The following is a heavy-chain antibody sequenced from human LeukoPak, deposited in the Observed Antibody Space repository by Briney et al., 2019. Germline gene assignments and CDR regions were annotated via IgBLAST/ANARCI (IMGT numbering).Heavy chain of an antibody. J-gene: IGHJ5*02. CDR1: SGSISSGGYY. Sequence: PSQTLSLTCTVSSGSISSGGYYWSWIRQLPGKGLEWIGYIYYSGSTSYNPSLKSRVTISVDTSNNQFSLTVSSVTAADTAVYYCARGHNSGWYNWFDPWGQGTLVTVSS. D-gene: IGHD6-19*01. CDR2: IYYSGST. CDR3: ARGHNSGWYNWFDP. V-gene: IGHV4-31*03.